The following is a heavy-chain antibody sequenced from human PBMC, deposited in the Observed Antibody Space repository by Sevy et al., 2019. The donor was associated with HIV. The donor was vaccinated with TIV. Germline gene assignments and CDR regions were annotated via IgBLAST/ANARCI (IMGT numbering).Heavy chain of an antibody. D-gene: IGHD2-2*01. J-gene: IGHJ4*02. CDR2: ISSRSSYI. Sequence: GGSLRLSCAASGFTFSDYYMIWVRQAPGKGLEWVSSISSRSSYIHYADSVRGRFTISRDNAKNSLYLQMNSLRVDDTAVYFCARDGGCSSTSCLLYFDSWGQGALVTVSS. CDR3: ARDGGCSSTSCLLYFDS. V-gene: IGHV3-21*01. CDR1: GFTFSDYY.